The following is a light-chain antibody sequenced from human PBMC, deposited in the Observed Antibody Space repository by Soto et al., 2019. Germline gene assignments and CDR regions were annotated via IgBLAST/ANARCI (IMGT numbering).Light chain of an antibody. V-gene: IGKV3-20*01. Sequence: EIVLTQSPYTLSLSPGERVTLSCRASQRMTNNFLAWFQQKPGLAPSLLIHGASTRASGVPDRFTGRGSWTDFVLTISRVEPEDFAVYYCQKYGRSPCTFGQGTKLQIK. CDR1: QRMTNNF. CDR3: QKYGRSPCT. J-gene: IGKJ2*02. CDR2: GAS.